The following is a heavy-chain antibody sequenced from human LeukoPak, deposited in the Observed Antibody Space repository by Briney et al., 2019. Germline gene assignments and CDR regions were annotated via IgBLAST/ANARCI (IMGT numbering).Heavy chain of an antibody. V-gene: IGHV1-46*01. CDR1: GYTFANHY. CDR2: IKPNSGDT. CDR3: ARNAYGPFDY. D-gene: IGHD3-10*01. Sequence: ASVKVSCKASGYTFANHYMHWVRQAPGQGLEWLGIIKPNSGDTTYSQKFQGRVTMTRDTSTNTVYMELSSLRSDDTAFYYCARNAYGPFDYWGQGTLVTVSS. J-gene: IGHJ4*02.